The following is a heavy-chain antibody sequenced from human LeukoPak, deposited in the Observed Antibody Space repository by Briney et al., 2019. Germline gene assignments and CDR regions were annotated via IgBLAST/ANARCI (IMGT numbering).Heavy chain of an antibody. CDR2: ISSSSSTI. Sequence: AGGSLRLSCAASGFTFSSYSMNWVRQAPGKGLEWVSYISSSSSTIYYADSVKGRFTISRDNAKNSLYLQMNSLRAEDTAVYYCARERATYYDFWSGYSAWDYWGQGTLVTVSS. J-gene: IGHJ4*02. D-gene: IGHD3-3*01. CDR1: GFTFSSYS. V-gene: IGHV3-48*01. CDR3: ARERATYYDFWSGYSAWDY.